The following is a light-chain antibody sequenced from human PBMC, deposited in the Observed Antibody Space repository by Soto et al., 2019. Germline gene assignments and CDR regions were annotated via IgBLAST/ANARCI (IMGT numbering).Light chain of an antibody. J-gene: IGKJ5*01. Sequence: EIFLTQSPGTLSFSPWEIATLSCTASHYIYSNVAWFQQRPGRAPRLLIYRASTRATGIPARFSGSGSGTEFTLTISSLQSEDFEIYYCQQYNNWPITFGQGTRLEI. CDR3: QQYNNWPIT. CDR1: HYIYSN. CDR2: RAS. V-gene: IGKV3-15*01.